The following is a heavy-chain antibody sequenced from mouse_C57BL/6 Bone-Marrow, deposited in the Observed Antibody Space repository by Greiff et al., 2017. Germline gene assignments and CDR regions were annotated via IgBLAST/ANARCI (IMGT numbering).Heavy chain of an antibody. CDR2: IDPSDSYT. CDR3: ARNYYGSSWNWYFDV. J-gene: IGHJ1*03. V-gene: IGHV1-59*01. CDR1: GYTFTSYW. D-gene: IGHD1-1*01. Sequence: VQLQQPGAELVRPGTSVKLSCKASGYTFTSYWMHWVKQRPGQGLEWIGVIDPSDSYTKYNQKFKGKATLTGDTSSSTAYMQLSSLTSEDSAVYYCARNYYGSSWNWYFDVWGTGTTVTVSS.